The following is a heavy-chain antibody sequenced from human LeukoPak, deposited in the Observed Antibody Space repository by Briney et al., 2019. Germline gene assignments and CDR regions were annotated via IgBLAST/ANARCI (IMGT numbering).Heavy chain of an antibody. CDR2: INHSGST. J-gene: IGHJ4*02. D-gene: IGHD1-26*01. CDR1: GGSFSGYY. V-gene: IGHV4-34*01. CDR3: ARGNSGSYYPGY. Sequence: PSETLSLTCAVYGGSFSGYYWSWIRQPPGKGLEWIGEINHSGSTNYNPSLKSRVTISVDTSKNQFSLKLNSVTAADTAVYYCARGNSGSYYPGYWGQGTLVTVSS.